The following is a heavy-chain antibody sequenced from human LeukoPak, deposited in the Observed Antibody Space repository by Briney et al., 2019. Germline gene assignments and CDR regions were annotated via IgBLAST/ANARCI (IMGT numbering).Heavy chain of an antibody. D-gene: IGHD6-6*01. J-gene: IGHJ3*02. CDR2: INHSGST. CDR3: ARPKYSSSSYDAFDI. V-gene: IGHV4-34*01. CDR1: GGSFSGYY. Sequence: SETLSLTCAVYGGSFSGYYWSWIRQPPGKGLEWIGEINHSGSTNYNPSLKSRVTISVGTSKNQFSLKLSSVTAADTAVYYCARPKYSSSSYDAFDIWGQGTMVTVSS.